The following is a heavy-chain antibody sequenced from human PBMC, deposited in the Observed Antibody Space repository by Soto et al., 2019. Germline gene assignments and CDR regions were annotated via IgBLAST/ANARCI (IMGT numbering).Heavy chain of an antibody. V-gene: IGHV2-5*01. CDR3: AHGAIHTSTWFYFDY. Sequence: SGPTLVNPTQTLTLTCTFSGFSLSTSGVGVGWIRQPPGKALEWLALIYWNDVKRYSPSLKSRLTVTKDTSKNHVVLTMTNMDPVDTATYYCAHGAIHTSTWFYFDYWGQGTLVTVSS. CDR1: GFSLSTSGVG. D-gene: IGHD6-13*01. J-gene: IGHJ4*02. CDR2: IYWNDVK.